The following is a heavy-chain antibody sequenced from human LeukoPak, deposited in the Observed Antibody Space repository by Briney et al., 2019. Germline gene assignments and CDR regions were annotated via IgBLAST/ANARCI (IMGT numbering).Heavy chain of an antibody. V-gene: IGHV3-53*01. J-gene: IGHJ4*02. CDR1: GFTVSTNY. Sequence: GGSLRLSCAASGFTVSTNYVSWVRQAPGKGPEWVSLIHGGGGTYYADSVKGRFTISRDNSKNTLYLQMNSLRAEDTAVYYCAREGCSGGSCYYSQWGQGTLVTVSS. D-gene: IGHD2-15*01. CDR2: IHGGGGT. CDR3: AREGCSGGSCYYSQ.